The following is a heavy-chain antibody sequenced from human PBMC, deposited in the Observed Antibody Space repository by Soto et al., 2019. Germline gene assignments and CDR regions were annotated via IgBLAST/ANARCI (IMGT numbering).Heavy chain of an antibody. CDR3: ARQFGWLADY. Sequence: QVQLVESGGGVVQPGRSLRLSCAASGFTFSSYGMHWVRQAPGKGLEWVAVIWYDGSNKYYADSVKGRFTISRDDSKNTLYLQMNSLRAEDAAVYYCARQFGWLADYWGQGTLVTVSS. CDR1: GFTFSSYG. D-gene: IGHD6-19*01. J-gene: IGHJ4*02. V-gene: IGHV3-33*01. CDR2: IWYDGSNK.